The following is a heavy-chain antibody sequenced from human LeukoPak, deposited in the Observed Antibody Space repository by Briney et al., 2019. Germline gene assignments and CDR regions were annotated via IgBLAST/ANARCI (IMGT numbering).Heavy chain of an antibody. CDR1: GGTFSSYT. V-gene: IGHV1-69*02. Sequence: ASVKVSCKASGGTFSSYTFCWVRQAPGQGLEWMGRIILILGIANYAQKFQGRVTSTADKSTSTAYMELSSLRSEDTAVYYCARAWVVVPAAIDYYYMDVWGKGTTVTVSS. CDR3: ARAWVVVPAAIDYYYMDV. CDR2: IILILGIA. J-gene: IGHJ6*03. D-gene: IGHD2-2*02.